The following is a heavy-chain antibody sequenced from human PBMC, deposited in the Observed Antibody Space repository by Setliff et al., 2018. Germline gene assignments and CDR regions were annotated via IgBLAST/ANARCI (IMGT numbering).Heavy chain of an antibody. V-gene: IGHV4-39*07. Sequence: SETLSLTCSVSGDPISSSSYYWGWIRQPPGKGLEWIGSINYSGITYYSPSLKSRVIVSVDTSKNQFSLKLSSVTAADTAVYYCARDRVVVLAGRRGFYFDYWGQGTLVTVSS. CDR2: INYSGIT. D-gene: IGHD2-15*01. CDR3: ARDRVVVLAGRRGFYFDY. J-gene: IGHJ4*02. CDR1: GDPISSSSYY.